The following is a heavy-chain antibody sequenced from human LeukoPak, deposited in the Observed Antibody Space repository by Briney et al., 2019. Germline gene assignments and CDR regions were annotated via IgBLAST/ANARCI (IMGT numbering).Heavy chain of an antibody. V-gene: IGHV1-69*01. J-gene: IGHJ4*02. CDR2: IIPIFGTA. CDR1: GGTFSSYA. Sequence: SVKVSCKASGGTFSSYAISWVRQAPGQGLEWMGGIIPIFGTANYAQKFQGRVTITADESTSTAYMELSSLRSEDTAVYYCATTKTMVRGVITFDYWGRGTLVTVSS. CDR3: ATTKTMVRGVITFDY. D-gene: IGHD3-10*01.